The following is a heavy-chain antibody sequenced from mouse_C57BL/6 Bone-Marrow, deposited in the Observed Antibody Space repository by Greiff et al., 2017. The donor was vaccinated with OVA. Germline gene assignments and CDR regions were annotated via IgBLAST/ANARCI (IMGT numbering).Heavy chain of an antibody. CDR1: GFSLTSYG. Sequence: VQVVESGPGLVQPSQSLSITCTVSGFSLTSYGVHWVRQSPGKGLEWLGVIWSGGSTDYNAAFISRLSISKDNSKSQVFFKMNSLQADDTAIYYCARKGWLLYWYFDVWGTGTTVTVSS. D-gene: IGHD2-3*01. V-gene: IGHV2-2*01. CDR2: IWSGGST. CDR3: ARKGWLLYWYFDV. J-gene: IGHJ1*03.